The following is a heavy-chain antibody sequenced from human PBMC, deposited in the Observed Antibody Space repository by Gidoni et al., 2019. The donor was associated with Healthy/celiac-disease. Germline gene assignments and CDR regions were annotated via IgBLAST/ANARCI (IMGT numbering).Heavy chain of an antibody. CDR1: AFTFSSYA. J-gene: IGHJ6*02. Sequence: QVQLVESGGGVVQPGRSLRLSCAASAFTFSSYAMHWVRQAPGKGLEWVAVISYDGSNKYYADSVNGRFTISRDNSKNTLYLQMNSLRAEDTAVYYCARGRYCSSTSCYDDYYYYGMDVWGQGTTVTVSS. CDR3: ARGRYCSSTSCYDDYYYYGMDV. CDR2: ISYDGSNK. V-gene: IGHV3-30-3*01. D-gene: IGHD2-2*01.